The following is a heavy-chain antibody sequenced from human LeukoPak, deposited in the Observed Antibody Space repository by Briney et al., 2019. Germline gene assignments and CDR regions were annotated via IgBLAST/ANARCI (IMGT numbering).Heavy chain of an antibody. CDR2: ITTATSSYI. V-gene: IGHV3-21*01. J-gene: IGHJ4*02. CDR1: GFTFSSHD. Sequence: NPGGSLRLSCAASGFTFSSHDMNWVGQAPGKGLEWVSSITTATSSYIYYADSVKGRFTISRDDAKNSLYLQMDSLRAEDTAVYYCARDYGGPHYFDYWGQGTLVTVSS. D-gene: IGHD2-15*01. CDR3: ARDYGGPHYFDY.